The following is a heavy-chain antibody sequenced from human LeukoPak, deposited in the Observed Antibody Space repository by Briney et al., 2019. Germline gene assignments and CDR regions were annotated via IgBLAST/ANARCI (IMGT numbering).Heavy chain of an antibody. J-gene: IGHJ4*02. CDR1: GFTVSSNY. D-gene: IGHD3-9*01. CDR2: IYSCGST. CDR3: ARDSDWFFWD. V-gene: IGHV3-53*01. Sequence: GGSLRLSCAASGFTVSSNYMSWVRQAPGKGLELVSVIYSCGSTYYADSVKGRFTISRDNAKNSLFLQMNSLRVEDTAVYYCARDSDWFFWDWGLGTLVTVSS.